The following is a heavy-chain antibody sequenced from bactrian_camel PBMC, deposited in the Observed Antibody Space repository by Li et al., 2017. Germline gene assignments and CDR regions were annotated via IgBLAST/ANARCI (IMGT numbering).Heavy chain of an antibody. V-gene: IGHV3S26*01. Sequence: HVQLVESGGGSVQRGGSLRLSCETPPYAYSNYCLAWFRQAPGKEHEGVAAIDTDGRTSYADSVKGRFTISNDKSWMTVHLQMDNLKAEDTAVYYCAPAGPSYVDYNCRASLGQGTQVTVS. CDR1: PYAYSNYC. CDR2: IDTDGRT. J-gene: IGHJ4*01. D-gene: IGHD4*01.